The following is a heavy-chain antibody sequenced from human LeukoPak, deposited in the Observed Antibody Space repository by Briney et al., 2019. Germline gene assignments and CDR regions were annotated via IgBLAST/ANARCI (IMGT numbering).Heavy chain of an antibody. CDR3: ARDPPWGPGGAFDI. CDR1: GYTFTSYG. Sequence: ASVKVSFKASGYTFTSYGISWVRQAPGQGLEWMGWISAYNGNTNYAQKLQGRVTLTTDTSTSTTYMELRSLRSDDTAVYYCARDPPWGPGGAFDIWGQGTMVTVSS. CDR2: ISAYNGNT. J-gene: IGHJ3*02. D-gene: IGHD7-27*01. V-gene: IGHV1-18*01.